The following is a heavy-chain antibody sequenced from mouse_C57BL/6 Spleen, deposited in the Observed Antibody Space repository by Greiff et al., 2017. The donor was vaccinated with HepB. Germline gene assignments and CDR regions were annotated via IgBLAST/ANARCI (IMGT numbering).Heavy chain of an antibody. CDR1: GFSLSTFGMG. V-gene: IGHV8-8*01. CDR3: ARGYYYGSSHWYFDV. J-gene: IGHJ1*03. CDR2: IWWDDDK. D-gene: IGHD1-1*01. Sequence: VMLVESGPGILQPSQTLSLTCSFSGFSLSTFGMGVGWIRQPSGKGLEWLAHIWWDDDKYYNPALKSRLTISKDTSKNQVFLKIANVDTADTATYSCARGYYYGSSHWYFDVWGTGTTVTVSS.